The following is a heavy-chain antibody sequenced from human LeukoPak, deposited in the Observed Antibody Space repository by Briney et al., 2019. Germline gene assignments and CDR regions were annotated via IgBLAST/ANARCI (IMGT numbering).Heavy chain of an antibody. CDR1: GFTYTTYW. D-gene: IGHD1-14*01. CDR2: IKTDGSDK. V-gene: IGHV3-7*03. J-gene: IGHJ4*02. Sequence: GGSLRLSCAASGFTYTTYWMSWVRQAPGKGLEWVANIKTDGSDKNYVDSVKGRFTISRDNAKNSVYLQMNGLRAEDTAVYYCARENRMIDYWGQGSLVIVSS. CDR3: ARENRMIDY.